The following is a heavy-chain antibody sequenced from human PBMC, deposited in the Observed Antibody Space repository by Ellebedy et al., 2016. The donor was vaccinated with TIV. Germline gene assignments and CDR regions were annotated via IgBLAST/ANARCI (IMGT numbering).Heavy chain of an antibody. J-gene: IGHJ5*02. Sequence: GGSLRLXXKGSGYSFTSYWISWVRQMPGKGLEWMGRIDPSDSYTNYSPSFQGHVTISADKSISTAYLQWSSLKASDTAMYYCARSPEGIAAAGTWNWFDPWGQGTLVTVSS. V-gene: IGHV5-10-1*01. CDR3: ARSPEGIAAAGTWNWFDP. D-gene: IGHD6-13*01. CDR2: IDPSDSYT. CDR1: GYSFTSYW.